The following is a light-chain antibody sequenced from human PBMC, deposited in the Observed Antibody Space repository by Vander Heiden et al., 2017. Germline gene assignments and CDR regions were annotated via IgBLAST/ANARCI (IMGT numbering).Light chain of an antibody. Sequence: EIVLPQSPATLSLSPGERATLSCRASQSVSSYLAWYQQKPGQAPRLLIHDASSRATGIPARFSGSGSGTDFTLTISSLEPEDFAVYYCQQRSDWPLTFGPGTKVDIK. CDR1: QSVSSY. J-gene: IGKJ3*01. CDR2: DAS. V-gene: IGKV3-11*01. CDR3: QQRSDWPLT.